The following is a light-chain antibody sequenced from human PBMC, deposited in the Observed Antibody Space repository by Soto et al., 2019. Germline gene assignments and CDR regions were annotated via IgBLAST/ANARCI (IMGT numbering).Light chain of an antibody. CDR3: SSYTTMRTYI. V-gene: IGLV2-14*01. Sequence: QSVLTQPASVSGSPGQSITISCTGTSSDIGDYDYVSWYQQHPVKAPKLIIYEVTNRPSGVSDRFSGSKSGNTASLTISGLQSEDEAEYYCSSYTTMRTYIFGTGTKLPVL. J-gene: IGLJ1*01. CDR1: SSDIGDYDY. CDR2: EVT.